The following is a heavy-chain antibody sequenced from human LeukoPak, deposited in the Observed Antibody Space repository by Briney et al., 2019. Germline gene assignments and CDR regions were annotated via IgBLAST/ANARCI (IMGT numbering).Heavy chain of an antibody. J-gene: IGHJ4*02. Sequence: GGSLRLSCAASGFTFSSYAMSWVRQAPGKGLEWVSAISGSGGSTYYADSVKGRFTISRDNSKNTLYLQMNGLRAEDTAVYYCAKDHYDSIGGFDYWGQGTLVTVSS. CDR1: GFTFSSYA. CDR2: ISGSGGST. V-gene: IGHV3-23*01. D-gene: IGHD3-22*01. CDR3: AKDHYDSIGGFDY.